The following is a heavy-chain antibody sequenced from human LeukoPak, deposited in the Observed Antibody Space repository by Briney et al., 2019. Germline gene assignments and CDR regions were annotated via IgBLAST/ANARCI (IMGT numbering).Heavy chain of an antibody. CDR3: ARNMVD. D-gene: IGHD3-10*01. CDR1: GGSISSGSYY. Sequence: SETLSLTCTVSGGSISSGSYYWSWIRQPPGKGLEWIGEINHSGSTNYNPSLKSRVTISVDTSKNQFSLKLSSVTAADTAVYYCARNMVDWGQGTLVTVSS. V-gene: IGHV4-39*07. J-gene: IGHJ4*02. CDR2: INHSGST.